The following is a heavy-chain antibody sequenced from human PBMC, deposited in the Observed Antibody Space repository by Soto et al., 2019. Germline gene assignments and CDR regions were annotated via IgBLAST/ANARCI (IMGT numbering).Heavy chain of an antibody. Sequence: QVQLQESGPGLLKPSQTLSLTCTVSGDSISSNGYYWSWIRQHPGKGLEWIGYIYYSGSTYYNPSLKNRVTISRDTSKKQFSLKLSSVTAADTAVYYCASDHRWSKQYYGMDVWGQGTTVTVSS. CDR3: ASDHRWSKQYYGMDV. V-gene: IGHV4-31*03. D-gene: IGHD2-15*01. J-gene: IGHJ6*02. CDR1: GDSISSNGYY. CDR2: IYYSGST.